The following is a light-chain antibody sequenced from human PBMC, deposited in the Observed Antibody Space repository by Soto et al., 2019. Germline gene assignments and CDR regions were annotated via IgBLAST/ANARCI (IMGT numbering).Light chain of an antibody. J-gene: IGKJ1*01. CDR3: QHYDSSRT. CDR2: GTS. Sequence: EIVLTQSPGTLSLSPGERATLSCRASQSVRSNYLAWYQQKPGQAPRLLIYGTSGRATGIPDRFSGSGSGTDFTLTISRLEPEDFAVYYCQHYDSSRTFGQGTKVDIK. V-gene: IGKV3-20*01. CDR1: QSVRSNY.